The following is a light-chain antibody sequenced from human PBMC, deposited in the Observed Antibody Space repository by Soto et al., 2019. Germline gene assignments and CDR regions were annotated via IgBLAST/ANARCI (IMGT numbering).Light chain of an antibody. V-gene: IGKV3-15*01. Sequence: EIVMTQSPATLSVSPGERATLSCRASQSVSNNLAWYQKKPGQAPRLLIYGASTRAPGIPARFSGSGSGTQFTLIISSLQSEDFAVYYCQQYTNWWTFGQGTRVEIK. CDR3: QQYTNWWT. J-gene: IGKJ1*01. CDR1: QSVSNN. CDR2: GAS.